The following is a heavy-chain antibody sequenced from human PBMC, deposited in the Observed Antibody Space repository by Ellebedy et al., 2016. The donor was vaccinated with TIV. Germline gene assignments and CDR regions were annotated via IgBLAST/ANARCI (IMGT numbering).Heavy chain of an antibody. CDR1: GFTLNSHY. D-gene: IGHD5/OR15-5a*01. CDR3: ARAPEGVYMRSFDI. J-gene: IGHJ3*02. CDR2: ISSSGSTI. V-gene: IGHV3-48*01. Sequence: GGSLRLSCAVSGFTLNSHYMSWVRQAPGKGLEWVSYISSSGSTIYYADSVKGRFTISRDISNNTLYLQMNSLRGDDTAVYYCARAPEGVYMRSFDIWGQGTMVTVSP.